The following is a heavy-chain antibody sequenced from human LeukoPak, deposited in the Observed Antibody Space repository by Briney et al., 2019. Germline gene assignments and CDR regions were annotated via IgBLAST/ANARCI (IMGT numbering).Heavy chain of an antibody. V-gene: IGHV1-18*01. CDR1: GYTFTSYG. CDR2: ISAYNGNT. Sequence: ASVKVSCKASGYTFTSYGISWVRQPPGQGLEWVGWISAYNGNTKYAQKVQGRVTMTTDTSTSTAYMELRSLRSDDTAVYYCARDGNPSPWFDPWGQGTLVTVSS. J-gene: IGHJ5*02. D-gene: IGHD1-1*01. CDR3: ARDGNPSPWFDP.